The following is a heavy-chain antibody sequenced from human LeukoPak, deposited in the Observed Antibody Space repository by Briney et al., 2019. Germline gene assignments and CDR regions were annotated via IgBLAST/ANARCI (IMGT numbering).Heavy chain of an antibody. CDR1: GFTFSSYE. D-gene: IGHD6-13*01. CDR3: ARDMGSSWSPFDY. V-gene: IGHV3-48*01. Sequence: PGGSLRLSCAASGFTFSSYEMNWVRQAPGKGLEWVSYISSSSSTIYYADSVKGRFTISRDNAKNSLYLQMNSLRAEDTAVYYCARDMGSSWSPFDYWGQGTLVTVSS. CDR2: ISSSSSTI. J-gene: IGHJ4*02.